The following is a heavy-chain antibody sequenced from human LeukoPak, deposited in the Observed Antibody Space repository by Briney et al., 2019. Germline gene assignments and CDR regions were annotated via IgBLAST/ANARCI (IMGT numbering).Heavy chain of an antibody. Sequence: SETLSLTCTVSVGSISSYYWSWIRQPPGKGLEGIGYIYYSGSTNYNPSLKSRVTISVDTSKNQFSLKLSSVTAADTAVYYCARAEVRGVIRHYYYYGMDVWGQGTTVTVSS. CDR2: IYYSGST. D-gene: IGHD3-10*01. CDR1: VGSISSYY. CDR3: ARAEVRGVIRHYYYYGMDV. J-gene: IGHJ6*02. V-gene: IGHV4-59*01.